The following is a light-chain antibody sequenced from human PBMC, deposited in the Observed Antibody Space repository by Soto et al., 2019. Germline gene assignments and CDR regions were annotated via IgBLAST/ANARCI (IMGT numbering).Light chain of an antibody. Sequence: IQLTQSPSSLSASVGDRVTITCRASQGISSSLAWYQQQPGKAPKLLIYAASTLQSGVPSRFSGSGSGTDFTLTISSLQPEDIATYYCQQYDNLPPYTFGQGTKLEIK. CDR1: QGISSS. V-gene: IGKV1-9*01. CDR3: QQYDNLPPYT. CDR2: AAS. J-gene: IGKJ2*01.